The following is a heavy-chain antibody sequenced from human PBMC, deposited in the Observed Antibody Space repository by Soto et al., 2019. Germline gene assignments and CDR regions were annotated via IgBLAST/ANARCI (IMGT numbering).Heavy chain of an antibody. CDR1: GYSFTSYW. J-gene: IGHJ3*02. V-gene: IGHV5-51*01. D-gene: IGHD2-15*01. Sequence: PGESLKISCKGSGYSFTSYWIGWVRQMPGKGLECMGIIYPGDSDTRYGPSFQGQVTISADKSISTAYLQWSSLKASDTAMYYCARPLSPGGGYDAFDIWGQGTMVTVSS. CDR3: ARPLSPGGGYDAFDI. CDR2: IYPGDSDT.